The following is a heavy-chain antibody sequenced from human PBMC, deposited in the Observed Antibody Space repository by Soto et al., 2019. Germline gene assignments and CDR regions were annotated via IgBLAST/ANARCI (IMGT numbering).Heavy chain of an antibody. Sequence: GESLKISCKGSGYSFTSYWISWVRQMPGKGLEWMGRIDPSDSYTNYSPSFQGHVTISADKSISTAYPQWSSLKASDTAMYYCARRHYYGSGSYYQHYGMDVWGQGTTVTVSS. CDR3: ARRHYYGSGSYYQHYGMDV. D-gene: IGHD3-10*01. J-gene: IGHJ6*02. CDR2: IDPSDSYT. CDR1: GYSFTSYW. V-gene: IGHV5-10-1*01.